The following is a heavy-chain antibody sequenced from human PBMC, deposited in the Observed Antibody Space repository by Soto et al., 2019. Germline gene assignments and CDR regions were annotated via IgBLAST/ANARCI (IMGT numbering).Heavy chain of an antibody. CDR3: ARARGYSGYDEDYYDMDV. D-gene: IGHD5-12*01. CDR1: GGTFSSYA. V-gene: IGHV1-69*13. CDR2: IIPIFGTA. Sequence: SVKVSCKASGGTFSSYAISWVRQAPGQGLEWMGGIIPIFGTANYAQKFQGRVTITADESTSTAYMELSSLRSEDTAVYYCARARGYSGYDEDYYDMDVWGQGTTVTVSS. J-gene: IGHJ6*02.